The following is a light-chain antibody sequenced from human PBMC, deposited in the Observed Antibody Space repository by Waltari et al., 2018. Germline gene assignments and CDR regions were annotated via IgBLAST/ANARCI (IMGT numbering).Light chain of an antibody. CDR3: LQYLHTPRT. V-gene: IGKV4-1*01. CDR2: WAS. Sequence: DVVMTQSPDSLAVSLGERATINCKSSQSLLYTSNNKNYLAGYQQKPGQPPKILIYWASIRESGVPDRFSGSGSVTDFTLTISGLQAEDVASYFWLQYLHTPRTFGQGTKVEIK. CDR1: QSLLYTSNNKNY. J-gene: IGKJ1*01.